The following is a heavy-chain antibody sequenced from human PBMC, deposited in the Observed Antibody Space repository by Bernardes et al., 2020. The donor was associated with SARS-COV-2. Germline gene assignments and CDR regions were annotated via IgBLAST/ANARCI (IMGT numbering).Heavy chain of an antibody. V-gene: IGHV3-74*01. J-gene: IGHJ4*02. CDR2: INSDGSST. CDR3: ARVIRSSPNVDY. D-gene: IGHD6-6*01. Sequence: GGSLRLSCAASGFTFSSYCMHWVRQAPGKGLVLVSRINSDGSSTSYADSVKGRFTISRDNAKNTLYLQMNSLRAEDTAVYYCARVIRSSPNVDYWGQGTLVTVSS. CDR1: GFTFSSYC.